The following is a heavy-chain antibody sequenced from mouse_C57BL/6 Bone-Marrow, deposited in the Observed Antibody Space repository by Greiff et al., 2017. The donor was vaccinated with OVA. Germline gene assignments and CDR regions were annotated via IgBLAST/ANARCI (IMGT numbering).Heavy chain of an antibody. V-gene: IGHV5-2*03. CDR1: EYEFPSHD. Sequence: EVKLMESGGGLVQPGESLKLSCESNEYEFPSHDMSWVRKTPEKRLELVAAINSDGGSTSYPDTMERRFINSRDNTKQTLYLQMSSLRSEDTALYYCARRGDSNYVRWYFDYWGQGTTLTVSS. CDR2: INSDGGST. J-gene: IGHJ2*01. CDR3: ARRGDSNYVRWYFDY. D-gene: IGHD2-5*01.